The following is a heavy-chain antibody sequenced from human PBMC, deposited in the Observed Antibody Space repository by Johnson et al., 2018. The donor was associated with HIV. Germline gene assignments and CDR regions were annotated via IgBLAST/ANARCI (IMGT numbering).Heavy chain of an antibody. J-gene: IGHJ3*02. V-gene: IGHV3-11*04. D-gene: IGHD4-17*01. CDR1: GFTFSDYY. Sequence: QVQLLESGGGLVKPGGSLRLSCAASGFTFSDYYMSWIRQAPGKGLEWVSSISSIGTTMYYADSVKGRFTISRNNVRNSLYLQMSSLRAADTAVYYCAREKLGSTEYDAFDIWGQVTMVTVSS. CDR3: AREKLGSTEYDAFDI. CDR2: ISSIGTTM.